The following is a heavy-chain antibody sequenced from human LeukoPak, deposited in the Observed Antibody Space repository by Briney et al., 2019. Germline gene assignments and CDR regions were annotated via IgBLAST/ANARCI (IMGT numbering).Heavy chain of an antibody. V-gene: IGHV3-7*01. Sequence: GGSLRLSCAASGFTFSSYWMSWVRQAPGKGLEWVANIKQDGSEKYYVDSVKGRFTISRDNAKNSLYLQMNSLRAEDTAVYYCARDREYCSSTSCPTGAFDIWGQGTMVTVSS. CDR2: IKQDGSEK. D-gene: IGHD2-2*01. CDR1: GFTFSSYW. CDR3: ARDREYCSSTSCPTGAFDI. J-gene: IGHJ3*02.